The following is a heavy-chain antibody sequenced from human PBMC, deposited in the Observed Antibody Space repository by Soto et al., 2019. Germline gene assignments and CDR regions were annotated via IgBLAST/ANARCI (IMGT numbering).Heavy chain of an antibody. J-gene: IGHJ6*02. CDR2: IYHSGST. CDR3: ARVKWELLPYYYYRVMDV. D-gene: IGHD1-26*01. V-gene: IGHV4-4*02. CDR1: GGSISSSNW. Sequence: QVQLQESGPGLVKPSGTLSLTCAVSGGSISSSNWWSWVRQPPGKGLEWIGEIYHSGSTNYNPSLPVRVPISVDNSKNQFSLKLNSVPAADTAVYYCARVKWELLPYYYYRVMDVWGQGTTVTVSS.